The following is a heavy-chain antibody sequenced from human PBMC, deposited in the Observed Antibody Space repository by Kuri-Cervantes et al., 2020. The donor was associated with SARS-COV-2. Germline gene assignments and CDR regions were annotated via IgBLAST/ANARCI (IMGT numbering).Heavy chain of an antibody. Sequence: ASSKVSCKTAGYTFTGYYMHCVRQAPGQGLEGMVWINPNSGGENYEQKLQGRVTMTTNSSTSTAYMELRSLISDDTAVYYCAKYEFGERDSRSSYDYWGQGTLVTVSS. CDR2: INPNSGGE. D-gene: IGHD6-6*01. CDR1: GYTFTGYY. V-gene: IGHV1-2*02. CDR3: AKYEFGERDSRSSYDY. J-gene: IGHJ4*02.